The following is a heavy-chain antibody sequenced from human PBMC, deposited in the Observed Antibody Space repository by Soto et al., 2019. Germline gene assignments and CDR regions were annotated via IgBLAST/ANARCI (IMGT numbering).Heavy chain of an antibody. Sequence: SETLSLTCTVSGGSISSGGYYWSWIRQHPGKGLEWIGYIYYSGSTYYNPSLKSRVTISVDTSKNQFSLKLSSVTAADTAVYYCARVRARSGELGAFDYWGQGTLVTVSS. CDR3: ARVRARSGELGAFDY. CDR1: GGSISSGGYY. D-gene: IGHD3-10*01. J-gene: IGHJ4*02. V-gene: IGHV4-31*03. CDR2: IYYSGST.